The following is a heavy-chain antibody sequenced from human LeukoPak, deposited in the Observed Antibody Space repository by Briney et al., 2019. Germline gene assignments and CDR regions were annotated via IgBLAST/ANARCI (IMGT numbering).Heavy chain of an antibody. CDR2: IGLSGSPL. CDR1: GFPFTRFY. CDR3: ARGPPGGTSYGSGSLYYYYYMDV. Sequence: SGGSLRLSCAVSGFPFTRFYMSWIRQAPGKGLEWISYIGLSGSPLDYADSVRGRFTISRDNAKNSLYLEMNSLRAEDTAVYYCARGPPGGTSYGSGSLYYYYYMDVWGKGTTVTVSS. V-gene: IGHV3-11*01. J-gene: IGHJ6*03. D-gene: IGHD3-10*01.